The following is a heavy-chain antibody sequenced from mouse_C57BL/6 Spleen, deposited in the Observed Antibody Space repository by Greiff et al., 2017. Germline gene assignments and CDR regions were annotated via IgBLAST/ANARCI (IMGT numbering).Heavy chain of an antibody. V-gene: IGHV14-1*01. Sequence: VQLQQSGAELVRPGASVKLSCTASGFNIKDYNMHWVKQRPEQGLEWIGRIDPEDGDTEYAPKFQGKATMTANTSSNTAYLRLSSLTSEDTAVNYCTTEGNPYYYARDYGGQGTSVTVSS. CDR2: IDPEDGDT. CDR3: TTEGNPYYYARDY. CDR1: GFNIKDYN. J-gene: IGHJ4*01. D-gene: IGHD2-1*01.